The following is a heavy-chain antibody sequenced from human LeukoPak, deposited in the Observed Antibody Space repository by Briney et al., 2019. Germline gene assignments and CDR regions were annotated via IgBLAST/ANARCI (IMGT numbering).Heavy chain of an antibody. Sequence: SETLSLTCTVSGGSISSYYWSWIRQPAGKGLEWIGRIYTSGSTNYNPSLKSGVTLSVDTSKNQFSLRLRSVTAADTAVYYCATDGRWLQFWGQGTLVTVSS. CDR2: IYTSGST. CDR1: GGSISSYY. V-gene: IGHV4-4*07. J-gene: IGHJ4*02. CDR3: ATDGRWLQF. D-gene: IGHD5-24*01.